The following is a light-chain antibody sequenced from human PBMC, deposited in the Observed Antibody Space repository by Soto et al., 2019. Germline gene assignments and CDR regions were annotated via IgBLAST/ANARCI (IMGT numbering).Light chain of an antibody. V-gene: IGLV2-8*01. CDR1: SSDVGGYNY. Sequence: QSVLTQPPSASGSPGQSVTISCIGTSSDVGGYNYVSWYQQYPGKAPKLMIYEASKRPSGVPDRFSGFKSGNTASLTVSGLQPEDEADYYCTSYAGSDNFCVFGTGTKVTVL. J-gene: IGLJ1*01. CDR2: EAS. CDR3: TSYAGSDNFCV.